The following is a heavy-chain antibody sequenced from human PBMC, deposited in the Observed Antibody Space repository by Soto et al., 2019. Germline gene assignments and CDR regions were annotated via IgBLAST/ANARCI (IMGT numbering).Heavy chain of an antibody. CDR2: IYYGGST. CDR1: GGSISSSSYY. D-gene: IGHD3-22*01. Sequence: SETLSLTCTVSGGSISSSSYYWGWIRQPPGKGLEWIGSIYYGGSTYYNPSLKSRVTISVDTPKNQFSLKLSSVTAADTAVYYCARDYYYDSSVFDYWGRGTLVTVSS. CDR3: ARDYYYDSSVFDY. V-gene: IGHV4-39*01. J-gene: IGHJ4*02.